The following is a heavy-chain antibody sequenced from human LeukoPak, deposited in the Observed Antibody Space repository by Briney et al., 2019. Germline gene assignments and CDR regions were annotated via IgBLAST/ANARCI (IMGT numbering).Heavy chain of an antibody. V-gene: IGHV1-69*05. CDR1: GGTFSSYA. Sequence: KVSCKASGGTFSSYAISWVRQAPGQGLEWMGGIIPIFGTANYAQKFQGRVTITTDESTSTAYMELSSLRSEDTAVYYCAIEGATIDAFDIWGQGTMVTVSS. D-gene: IGHD3-16*01. J-gene: IGHJ3*02. CDR3: AIEGATIDAFDI. CDR2: IIPIFGTA.